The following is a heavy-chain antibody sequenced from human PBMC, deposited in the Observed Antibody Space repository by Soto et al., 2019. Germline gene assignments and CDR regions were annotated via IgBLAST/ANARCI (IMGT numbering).Heavy chain of an antibody. CDR3: ARPDDILTGSDDY. CDR2: INSSGGGT. Sequence: VQLVQSGAGVKKPGASVKVSCKASGYTFTVYHMHWVRQAPGQGLAGTGWINSSGGGTNYAQQFQDRVTMTRDTSISTPYMELNRLRSDDTSVYYCARPDDILTGSDDYWGQGTLVTVSS. V-gene: IGHV1-2*02. D-gene: IGHD3-9*01. CDR1: GYTFTVYH. J-gene: IGHJ4*02.